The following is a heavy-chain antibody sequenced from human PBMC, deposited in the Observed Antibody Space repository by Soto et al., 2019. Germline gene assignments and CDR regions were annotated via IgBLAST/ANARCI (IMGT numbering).Heavy chain of an antibody. CDR2: ISYDGSNK. D-gene: IGHD5-18*01. Sequence: QVQLVESGGGVVQPGRSLRLSCAASGFTFSSYGMHWVRQAPGKGLEWVAVISYDGSNKYYADSVKGRFTISRDNSKNTLYLQMNSLRAEDTAVYYCAKEAHSYGIHGYFDLWGRGTLVTVSS. J-gene: IGHJ2*01. CDR1: GFTFSSYG. CDR3: AKEAHSYGIHGYFDL. V-gene: IGHV3-30*18.